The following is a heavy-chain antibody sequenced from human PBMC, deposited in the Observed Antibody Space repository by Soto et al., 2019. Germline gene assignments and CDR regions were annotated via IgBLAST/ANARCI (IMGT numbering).Heavy chain of an antibody. CDR2: FYASGSP. CDR3: ARGVGSSPPRY. V-gene: IGHV4-59*01. J-gene: IGHJ4*02. D-gene: IGHD1-26*01. Sequence: PSETLSLTCTISGGSISVYYWSWVRQPPGHELEWIGYFYASGSPYYNPSLRSRVTISADTSKNQISLKLTSPTAADTAVYYCARGVGSSPPRYWGRGTLVTVSS. CDR1: GGSISVYY.